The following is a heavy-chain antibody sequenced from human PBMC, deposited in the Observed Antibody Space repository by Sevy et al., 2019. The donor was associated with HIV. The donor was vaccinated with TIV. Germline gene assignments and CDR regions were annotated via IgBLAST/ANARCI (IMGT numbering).Heavy chain of an antibody. J-gene: IGHJ4*02. Sequence: SETLSLTCTVSGGSITSLYWNWIRQPPGKGLEWIANIYYNGHINDNPSLKSRVTLSLDTSKNQFSLRLSSVTAAYTAMYYCAGENAWGRGYSWGQGTLVTVSS. CDR1: GGSITSLY. CDR3: AGENAWGRGYS. CDR2: IYYNGHI. V-gene: IGHV4-59*11. D-gene: IGHD1-26*01.